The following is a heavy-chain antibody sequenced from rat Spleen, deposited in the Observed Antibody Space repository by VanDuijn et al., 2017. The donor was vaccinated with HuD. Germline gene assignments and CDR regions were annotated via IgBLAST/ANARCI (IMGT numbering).Heavy chain of an antibody. CDR3: SRSLYNNFEY. CDR2: ITNSGGST. J-gene: IGHJ2*01. Sequence: EVQLVESGGGLVQPGRSLKLSCAASGFTFTNYYMAWVRQAPTKGLEWVASITNSGGSTYYRDSVKGRFTISRDNAKSTLYLQMDSLRSEDTATYYCSRSLYNNFEYWGQGVMVTVSS. D-gene: IGHD1-10*01. V-gene: IGHV5S23*01. CDR1: GFTFTNYY.